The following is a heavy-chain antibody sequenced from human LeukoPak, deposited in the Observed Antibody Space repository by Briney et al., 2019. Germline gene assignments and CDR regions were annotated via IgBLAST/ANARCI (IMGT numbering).Heavy chain of an antibody. CDR1: GGSFSGYY. V-gene: IGHV4-34*01. CDR2: INHSGST. D-gene: IGHD6-19*01. CDR3: ANLAAVAGTDFDY. J-gene: IGHJ4*02. Sequence: SETLSLTCAVYGGSFSGYYWSWIRQPPGKGLEWIGEINHSGSTNYSPSLKSRVTISVDTSKNQFSLKLSSVTAADTAVYYCANLAAVAGTDFDYWGQGTLVTVSS.